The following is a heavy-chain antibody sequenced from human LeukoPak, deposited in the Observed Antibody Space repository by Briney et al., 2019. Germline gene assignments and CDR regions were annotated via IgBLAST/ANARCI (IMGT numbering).Heavy chain of an antibody. V-gene: IGHV3-33*01. CDR2: IWYDGSNK. CDR1: GFTFSSYG. J-gene: IGHJ4*02. CDR3: ARDPLWDSSGYFDY. D-gene: IGHD3-22*01. Sequence: GGSLRLSCAASGFTFSSYGMHWVRQAPGKGREWVAVIWYDGSNKYYADSVKGRFTISRDNSKNTLCLQMNSLRAEDTAVYYCARDPLWDSSGYFDYWGQGTLVTVSS.